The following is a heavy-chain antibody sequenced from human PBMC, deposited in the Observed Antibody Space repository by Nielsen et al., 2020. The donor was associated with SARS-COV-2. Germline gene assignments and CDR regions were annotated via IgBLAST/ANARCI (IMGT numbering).Heavy chain of an antibody. CDR3: ARMIGYSTSSDS. J-gene: IGHJ4*02. D-gene: IGHD2/OR15-2a*01. Sequence: SETLSLTCTVSGGSISSGGYYWSWIRQHPGKGLEWIGYIYYSGSTYYNPSLKSRVTISVDTSKNQFSLKLSSVTAADTAVYYCARMIGYSTSSDSWGQGTLVTVSS. V-gene: IGHV4-31*03. CDR1: GGSISSGGYY. CDR2: IYYSGST.